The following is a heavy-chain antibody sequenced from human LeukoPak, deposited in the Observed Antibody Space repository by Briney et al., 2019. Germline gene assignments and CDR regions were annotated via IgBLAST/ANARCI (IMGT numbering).Heavy chain of an antibody. Sequence: ASVKVSCRASGYTFTSYYMHWVRQAPGQGLEWMGIINPSGGSTSYAQKFQGRVTMTRDTSTSTVYMELSSLRSEDTAVYYCARDRGMDHGNYYYMDVWGKGTTVTVSS. V-gene: IGHV1-46*01. D-gene: IGHD1-1*01. CDR3: ARDRGMDHGNYYYMDV. CDR2: INPSGGST. J-gene: IGHJ6*03. CDR1: GYTFTSYY.